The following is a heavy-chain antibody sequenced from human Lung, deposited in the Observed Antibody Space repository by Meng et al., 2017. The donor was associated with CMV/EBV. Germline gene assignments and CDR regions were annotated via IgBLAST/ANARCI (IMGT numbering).Heavy chain of an antibody. CDR2: ISSSGSII. J-gene: IGHJ4*02. CDR1: GFTFSSYE. Sequence: SCGASGFTFSSYEMNWVRQAPGKGPEWLSYISSSGSIIYYTDSVKGRFTISRDNAKNSLYLQMNSLRAEDTAVYYCARGAYYGSGRLDYWGQGTLVTVSS. D-gene: IGHD3-10*01. CDR3: ARGAYYGSGRLDY. V-gene: IGHV3-48*03.